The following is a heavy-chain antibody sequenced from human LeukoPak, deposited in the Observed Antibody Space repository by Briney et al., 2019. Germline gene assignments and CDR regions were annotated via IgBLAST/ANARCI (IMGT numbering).Heavy chain of an antibody. D-gene: IGHD3-10*01. V-gene: IGHV1-8*03. CDR2: MNPNSGNT. CDR3: ARGKRYYYGSGGHYYMDV. Sequence: GASVKVSCKASGYTFTSYDINWVRQATGQGLEWMGWMNPNSGNTGYAQKFQGRVTITRNTSISTAYMELSSLRSEDTAVYYCARGKRYYYGSGGHYYMDVWGKGTTVTVSS. J-gene: IGHJ6*03. CDR1: GYTFTSYD.